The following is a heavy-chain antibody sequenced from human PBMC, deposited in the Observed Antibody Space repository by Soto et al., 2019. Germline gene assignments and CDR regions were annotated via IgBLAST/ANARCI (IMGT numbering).Heavy chain of an antibody. Sequence: PSETLSLTCTVSGGSISSYYWSWIRQPPGKGLEWIGYIYYSGSTNYNPSLKSRVTISVDTSKNQFSLKLSSATAADTAVYYCARAASWSAYPGAFDILGQGTMVTVSS. CDR2: IYYSGST. J-gene: IGHJ3*02. CDR3: ARAASWSAYPGAFDI. CDR1: GGSISSYY. V-gene: IGHV4-59*01. D-gene: IGHD3-3*01.